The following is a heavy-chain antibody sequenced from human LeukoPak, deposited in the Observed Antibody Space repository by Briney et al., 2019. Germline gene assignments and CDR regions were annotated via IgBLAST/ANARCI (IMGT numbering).Heavy chain of an antibody. CDR1: GYTFTGYY. J-gene: IGHJ5*02. Sequence: ASVKVSCKASGYTFTGYYMHWVRQAPGQGLEWMGWINPNSGGTNYAQEFQGRVTMTRDTSISTAYMELSRLRSDDTAVYYCAREGTVVLNWFDPWGQGTLVTVSS. CDR2: INPNSGGT. CDR3: AREGTVVLNWFDP. V-gene: IGHV1-2*02. D-gene: IGHD2-15*01.